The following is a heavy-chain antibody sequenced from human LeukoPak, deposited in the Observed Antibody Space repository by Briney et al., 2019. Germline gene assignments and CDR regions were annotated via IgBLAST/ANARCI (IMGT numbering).Heavy chain of an antibody. CDR3: ARAHNTYGAQHEFDY. Sequence: GGSLRLSCAASGFTFSRHSMNWVSQAPGKGLEWISYISSSSSMIYYADSVEGRFTISRDNAKNSLYLEMNSLRVEDTAMYYCARAHNTYGAQHEFDYWGQGTLVTVSS. CDR1: GFTFSRHS. V-gene: IGHV3-48*01. D-gene: IGHD4-17*01. CDR2: ISSSSSMI. J-gene: IGHJ4*02.